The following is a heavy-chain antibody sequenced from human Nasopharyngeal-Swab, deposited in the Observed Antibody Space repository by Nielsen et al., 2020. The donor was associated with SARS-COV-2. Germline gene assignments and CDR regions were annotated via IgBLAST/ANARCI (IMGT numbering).Heavy chain of an antibody. J-gene: IGHJ4*02. CDR2: IHPSGGST. CDR1: GYTFTSYY. V-gene: IGHV1-46*01. Sequence: ASLKVSCKASGYTFTSYYMHWVRQAPGQGLEWMGIIHPSGGSTSYAQKFQGRVTMTRDTSTSTVYMELSSLRSEDTAVYYCAREGHTTGRGVRFDYWGQGTRVTVSS. D-gene: IGHD1-1*01. CDR3: AREGHTTGRGVRFDY.